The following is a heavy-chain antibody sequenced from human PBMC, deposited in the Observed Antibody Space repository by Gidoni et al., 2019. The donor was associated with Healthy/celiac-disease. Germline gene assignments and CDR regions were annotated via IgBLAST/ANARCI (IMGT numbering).Heavy chain of an antibody. CDR1: SYA. CDR2: ISYDGSNK. V-gene: IGHV3-30-3*01. CDR3: ARDAIVVVPAAIHYYYYMDV. J-gene: IGHJ6*03. D-gene: IGHD2-2*01. Sequence: SYAMHWVRQAPGKGLEWVAVISYDGSNKYYADSVKGRFTISRDNSKNTLYLQMNSLRAEDTAVYYCARDAIVVVPAAIHYYYYMDVWGKGTTVTVSS.